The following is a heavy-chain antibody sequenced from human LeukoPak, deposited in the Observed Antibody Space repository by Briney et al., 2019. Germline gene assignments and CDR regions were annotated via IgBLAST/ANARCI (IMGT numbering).Heavy chain of an antibody. CDR2: IWYDGSNK. Sequence: PGGSLRLSRAASGFTFSSYGMHWVRQAPGKGLEWVAVIWYDGSNKYYADSVKGRFTISRDNSKNTLYLQMNSLRAEDTAVYYCAVLPGIAAAGKWVPFDYWGQGTLVTVSS. J-gene: IGHJ4*02. CDR3: AVLPGIAAAGKWVPFDY. D-gene: IGHD6-13*01. V-gene: IGHV3-33*01. CDR1: GFTFSSYG.